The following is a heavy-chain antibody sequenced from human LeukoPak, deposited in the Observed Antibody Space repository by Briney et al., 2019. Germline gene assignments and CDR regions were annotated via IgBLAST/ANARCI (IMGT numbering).Heavy chain of an antibody. Sequence: GGSLRLSCAASGFTFSSYAMSWVRQAPGKGLEWVSAISGSGGSTYYADSVKGRFTISRDNSKNTLYLQMNALRDEDTAIYYCARDHDWAFDLWGQGTLVTVSS. J-gene: IGHJ4*02. D-gene: IGHD3-9*01. CDR1: GFTFSSYA. CDR3: ARDHDWAFDL. V-gene: IGHV3-23*01. CDR2: ISGSGGST.